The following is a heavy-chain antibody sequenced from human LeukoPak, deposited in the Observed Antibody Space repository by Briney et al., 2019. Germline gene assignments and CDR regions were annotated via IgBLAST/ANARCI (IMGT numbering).Heavy chain of an antibody. Sequence: PGGSLRLSCAASGFTFSSYWMSWVRQAPGKGLEWVANIKQDGSEKYYVDSVKGRFTISRDNAKNSLYLQMNSLRAEDTAVSYCAREYDLRLWFGELFPYYYHYMDVWGKGTTVTVSS. V-gene: IGHV3-7*01. CDR2: IKQDGSEK. D-gene: IGHD3-10*01. J-gene: IGHJ6*03. CDR3: AREYDLRLWFGELFPYYYHYMDV. CDR1: GFTFSSYW.